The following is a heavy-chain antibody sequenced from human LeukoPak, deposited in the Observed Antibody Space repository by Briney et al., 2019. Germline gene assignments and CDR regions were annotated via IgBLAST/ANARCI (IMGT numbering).Heavy chain of an antibody. Sequence: GGSLRLSCAASGFSFTTYGMHWVGQAPGKGLEWVASLQNDGNEEHYAQSLKGRFTISSDRSKNTLYLQVNSLRPEDTALYYCAKRGPPEGSSGNWFDAWGQGTLLTVSS. CDR3: AKRGPPEGSSGNWFDA. D-gene: IGHD1-14*01. V-gene: IGHV3-30*02. CDR2: LQNDGNEE. CDR1: GFSFTTYG. J-gene: IGHJ5*02.